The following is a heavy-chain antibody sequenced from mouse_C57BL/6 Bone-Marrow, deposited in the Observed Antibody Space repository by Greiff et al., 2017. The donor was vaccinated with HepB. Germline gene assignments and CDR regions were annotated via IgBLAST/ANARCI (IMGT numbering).Heavy chain of an antibody. V-gene: IGHV2-9*01. D-gene: IGHD3-1*01. Sequence: VKLMESGPGLVAPSQRLSITCTVSGFSFTSYGVDWVRQPPGKGLEWLGVIWGGGSTNYNSALMSRLSISKDNSKSQVFLKMNSLQTDDTAMYYCAKHEGGLLLGAMDYWGQGTSVTVSS. J-gene: IGHJ4*01. CDR2: IWGGGST. CDR1: GFSFTSYG. CDR3: AKHEGGLLLGAMDY.